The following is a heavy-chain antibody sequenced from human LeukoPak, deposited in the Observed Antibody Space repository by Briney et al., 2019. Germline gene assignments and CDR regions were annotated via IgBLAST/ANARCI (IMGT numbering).Heavy chain of an antibody. CDR2: AYYSGST. CDR1: GGSISSYY. J-gene: IGHJ4*02. Sequence: SETLSLTCTVSGGSISSYYWGWIRQPPGKGLEWIGSAYYSGSTYYNPSLKSRVTISVDTSKDQFSLKLSSVTAADTAVYYCARGPMQIDYWGQGTLVTVSS. CDR3: ARGPMQIDY. V-gene: IGHV4-39*07.